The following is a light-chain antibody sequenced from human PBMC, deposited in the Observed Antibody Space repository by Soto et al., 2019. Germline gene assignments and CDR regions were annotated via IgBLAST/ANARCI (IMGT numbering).Light chain of an antibody. CDR2: GAS. V-gene: IGKV3-20*01. CDR3: QQYGSSPYT. Sequence: EIVLTQSPGSLSLSPGERAILSCRASQSVSYRFLAWYQQKPGQAPRLLISGASSRATGIPDRFSGTGSGTDFTLTISRLEPQDFAMYYCQQYGSSPYTFGLGTKLEIK. J-gene: IGKJ2*01. CDR1: QSVSYRF.